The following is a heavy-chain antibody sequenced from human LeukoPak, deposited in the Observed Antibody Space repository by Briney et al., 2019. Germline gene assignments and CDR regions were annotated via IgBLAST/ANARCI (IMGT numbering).Heavy chain of an antibody. CDR2: VYYSGDR. CDR3: ARHPFSTPFDY. Sequence: SETLSLTCSVPGGSTSGFYWSWIRQPPGKGLEWIGYVYYSGDRNYNPSLKSRVSMSLDTSKNQVSLRLSSVTAADTAVYYCARHPFSTPFDYWGRGTLVTVSS. D-gene: IGHD2/OR15-2a*01. V-gene: IGHV4-59*08. J-gene: IGHJ4*02. CDR1: GGSTSGFY.